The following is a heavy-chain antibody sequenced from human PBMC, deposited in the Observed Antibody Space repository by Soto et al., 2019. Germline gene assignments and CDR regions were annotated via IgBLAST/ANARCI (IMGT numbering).Heavy chain of an antibody. CDR3: ARFAYGHYESGGYYSSGSDVDY. CDR1: GFTFTSYS. V-gene: IGHV3-21*01. D-gene: IGHD3-22*01. Sequence: EVQLVESGGGLVQPGGSLRLSCAASGFTFTSYSMNWVRQAPGKGLEWVSDSVKGRFTISRDNAKNSLYLQMNSLRVEDTAVYYCARFAYGHYESGGYYSSGSDVDYWGQGTLVTVPS. J-gene: IGHJ4*02.